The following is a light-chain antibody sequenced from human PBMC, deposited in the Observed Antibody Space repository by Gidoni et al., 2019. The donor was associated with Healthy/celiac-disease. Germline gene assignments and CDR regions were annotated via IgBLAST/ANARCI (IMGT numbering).Light chain of an antibody. Sequence: DIVMTQSQLSRPVTPGEPASISCRSSQSLLHSNGYNYLDWYLQKPGQSPQLLIYLGSNRASGVPDRFSGSGSGTDFTLKISRVEAEDVGVYYCMQALQTLWTFGQGTKVEIK. V-gene: IGKV2-28*01. J-gene: IGKJ1*01. CDR1: QSLLHSNGYNY. CDR2: LGS. CDR3: MQALQTLWT.